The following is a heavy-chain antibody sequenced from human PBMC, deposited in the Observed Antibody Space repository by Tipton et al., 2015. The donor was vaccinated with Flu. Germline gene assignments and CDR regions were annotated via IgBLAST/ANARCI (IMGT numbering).Heavy chain of an antibody. CDR2: IYHSGST. D-gene: IGHD6-19*01. Sequence: TLSLTCTVSGYSISSGYYWGWIRQPPGKGLEWIGSIYHSGSTYYNPSLKSRVTISVDTSKNQFSLKLSSVTAADTAVYYCARDPAPYSSGWYVPLAWGFDYWGQGTLVTVSS. V-gene: IGHV4-38-2*02. J-gene: IGHJ4*02. CDR1: GYSISSGYY. CDR3: ARDPAPYSSGWYVPLAWGFDY.